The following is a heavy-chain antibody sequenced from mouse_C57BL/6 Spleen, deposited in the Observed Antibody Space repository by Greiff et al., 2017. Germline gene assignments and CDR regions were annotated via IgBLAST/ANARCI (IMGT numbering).Heavy chain of an antibody. V-gene: IGHV5-17*01. CDR1: GFTFSDYG. D-gene: IGHD1-1*01. CDR2: ISSGSSTI. Sequence: EVKVVESGGGLVKPGGSLKLSCAASGFTFSDYGMHWVRQAPEKGLEWVAYISSGSSTIYYADTVKGRFTISRDNAKNTLFLQMTSLRSEDTAMYYWARDTTVVAPQAMDYWGQGTSVTVSS. CDR3: ARDTTVVAPQAMDY. J-gene: IGHJ4*01.